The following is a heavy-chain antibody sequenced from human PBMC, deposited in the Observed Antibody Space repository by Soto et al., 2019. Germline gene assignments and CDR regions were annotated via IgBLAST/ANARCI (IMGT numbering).Heavy chain of an antibody. V-gene: IGHV3-23*01. D-gene: IGHD5-12*01. Sequence: EVQLLESGGGLEQPGGSLRLSCAASGFTFSSYAMSWVRQAPGKGLECVSTISGSGGSTNYADSVKGRFTISRDNFKNTLYLQMNSLRAEETAVYYCAKDVHAWPSTMDVWGQGTTVTVSS. J-gene: IGHJ6*02. CDR3: AKDVHAWPSTMDV. CDR1: GFTFSSYA. CDR2: ISGSGGST.